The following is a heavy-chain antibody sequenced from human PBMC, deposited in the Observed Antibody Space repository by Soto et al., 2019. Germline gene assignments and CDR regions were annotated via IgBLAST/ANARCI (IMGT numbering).Heavy chain of an antibody. D-gene: IGHD3-9*01. V-gene: IGHV3-13*01. CDR1: GFTFSNYD. CDR3: AREGAGYYLDH. Sequence: GGSLRLSCIASGFTFSNYDMHWVRQVPGKGLEYLTSIGSTGDTYYPGAVKGRFIISRDNAKNSLYLQMSSLTAGDTAVYYCAREGAGYYLDHWGQGTLVTVSS. J-gene: IGHJ4*02. CDR2: IGSTGDT.